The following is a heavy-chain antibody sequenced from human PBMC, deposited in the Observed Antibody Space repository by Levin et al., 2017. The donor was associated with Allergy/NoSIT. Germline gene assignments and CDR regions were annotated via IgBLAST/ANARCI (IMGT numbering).Heavy chain of an antibody. J-gene: IGHJ6*03. CDR3: ARGKGGYYYYMDV. CDR1: GFTFRSYG. V-gene: IGHV3-33*01. CDR2: IWNDGGNK. Sequence: GGSLRLSCAASGFTFRSYGMHWVRQAPGKGPEWVAVIWNDGGNKFYVDSVKGRFTVSRDNSENTLYLQMNSLRAEDTAVYFCARGKGGYYYYMDVWGKGTTVTVSS. D-gene: IGHD1-26*01.